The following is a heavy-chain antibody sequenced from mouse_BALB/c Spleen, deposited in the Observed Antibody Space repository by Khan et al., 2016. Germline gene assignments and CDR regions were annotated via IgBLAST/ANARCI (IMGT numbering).Heavy chain of an antibody. D-gene: IGHD2-3*01. Sequence: QVQLQQSGAELVRPGTSVKVSCKASGYAFNNYLIEWVKQRPGQGLEWIGVINPGSGGTNYNEKFKGKATLTADESSSTAYMQPSSLTSCYSADYFCGRWLLRSGYAMDYWGQGTSVTVSS. V-gene: IGHV1-54*01. CDR2: INPGSGGT. J-gene: IGHJ4*01. CDR3: GRWLLRSGYAMDY. CDR1: GYAFNNYL.